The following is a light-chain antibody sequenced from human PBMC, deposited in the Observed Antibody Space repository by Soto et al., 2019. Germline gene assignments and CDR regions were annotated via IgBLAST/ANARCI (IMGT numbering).Light chain of an antibody. J-gene: IGKJ1*01. CDR1: QSVSSN. CDR2: AAF. Sequence: DIVMTQSPVILSVSPGERATLSCRASQSVSSNLAWYQQKPGQAPSLLIDAAFTRATSIPARCSGTGSGTEFTLTISSLQSEDFALYYCQQYNNSPRTFGQGTKVDIK. V-gene: IGKV3-15*01. CDR3: QQYNNSPRT.